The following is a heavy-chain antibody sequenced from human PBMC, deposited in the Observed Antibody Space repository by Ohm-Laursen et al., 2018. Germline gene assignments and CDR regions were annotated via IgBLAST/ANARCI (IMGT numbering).Heavy chain of an antibody. D-gene: IGHD1-26*01. CDR3: ARDLLLSGTLPAPSGLY. CDR1: GFTVTINY. J-gene: IGHJ4*02. CDR2: ISSSSSYI. V-gene: IGHV3-21*01. Sequence: SLRLSCAASGFTVTINYMNWVRQAPGKGLEWVSSISSSSSYIYYADSVKGRFTISRDNAKNSLYLQMNSLRAEDTAVYYCARDLLLSGTLPAPSGLYWGQGTLVSVSS.